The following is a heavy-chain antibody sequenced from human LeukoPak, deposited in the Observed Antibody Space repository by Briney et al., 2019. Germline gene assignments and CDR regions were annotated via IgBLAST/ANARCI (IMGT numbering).Heavy chain of an antibody. V-gene: IGHV4-39*07. J-gene: IGHJ3*02. CDR2: IHYSGGT. D-gene: IGHD2-15*01. CDR3: ARENYCNGGSCYADAFEI. Sequence: SETLSLTCTVSGASISSSNYYWGWIRQPPGKGLEWIADIHYSGGTYYNPSLKNRVTISVDTSENQFSLKLSSVTAADTAVYFCARENYCNGGSCYADAFEIWGQGTLVTVSS. CDR1: GASISSSNYY.